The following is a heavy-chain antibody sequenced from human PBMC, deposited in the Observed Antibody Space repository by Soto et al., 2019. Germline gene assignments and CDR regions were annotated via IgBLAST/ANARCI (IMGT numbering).Heavy chain of an antibody. CDR3: ARSQGSSTSLEIYYYYYYGMDV. Sequence: QVQLVQSGAEVKKPGSSVKVSCKASGGTFSSYAISWARQAPGQGLEWMGGIITISDTTNYAQKFQGRVTITADESTSTAYMKLSSLRSEDTAVYYCARSQGSSTSLEIYYYYYYGMDVWGQGTTVTVSS. CDR1: GGTFSSYA. V-gene: IGHV1-69*01. J-gene: IGHJ6*02. D-gene: IGHD2-2*01. CDR2: IITISDTT.